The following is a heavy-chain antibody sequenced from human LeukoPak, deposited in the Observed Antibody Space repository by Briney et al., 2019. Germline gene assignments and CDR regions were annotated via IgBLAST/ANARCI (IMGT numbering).Heavy chain of an antibody. J-gene: IGHJ4*02. Sequence: PGRSLRLSCAASGFTFDDYAMHWVRQAPGKGLEGVSGISWNSGSIGYADSVKGRFTISRDNAKNSLYLQMNSLRAEDTALYYCAKGAGYSSSWYGDHWGQGTLVTVSS. D-gene: IGHD6-13*01. V-gene: IGHV3-9*01. CDR2: ISWNSGSI. CDR1: GFTFDDYA. CDR3: AKGAGYSSSWYGDH.